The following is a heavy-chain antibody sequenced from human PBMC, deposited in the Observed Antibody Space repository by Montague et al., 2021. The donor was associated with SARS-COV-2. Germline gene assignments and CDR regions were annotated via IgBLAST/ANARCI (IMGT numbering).Heavy chain of an antibody. CDR3: ARGLWFGELLSLYYYYGMDV. J-gene: IGHJ6*02. D-gene: IGHD3-10*01. Sequence: CAISGDSVSSNSAAWNWIRQSPSRGLVWLGRTYYRSKWYNDYAVSVKSRITINPDTSKNQFSLQLNSVTPEDTAVYYCARGLWFGELLSLYYYYGMDVWGQGTTVTVSS. CDR2: TYYRSKWYN. CDR1: GDSVSSNSAA. V-gene: IGHV6-1*01.